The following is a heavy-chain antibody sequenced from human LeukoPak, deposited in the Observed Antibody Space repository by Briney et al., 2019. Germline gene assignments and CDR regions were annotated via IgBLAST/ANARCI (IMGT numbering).Heavy chain of an antibody. D-gene: IGHD3-9*01. CDR2: ISSSGDTI. CDR1: GFIFSSFE. CDR3: ARNGNYDILTGYCTNSHFDY. V-gene: IGHV3-48*03. J-gene: IGHJ4*02. Sequence: GGSLRLSCAASGFIFSSFEMNWVRQAPGKGLEWVSHISSSGDTIFYADSMKGRFTISRDNAKNSLYLQMNSLRAEDTAVYYCARNGNYDILTGYCTNSHFDYWGQGTLVTVSS.